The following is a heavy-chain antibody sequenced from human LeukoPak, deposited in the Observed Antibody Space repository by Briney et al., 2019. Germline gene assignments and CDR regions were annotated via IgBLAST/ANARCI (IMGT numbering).Heavy chain of an antibody. J-gene: IGHJ4*02. Sequence: ASVKVSCKASGYTFTSYGISWVRQAPGQGLEWMGWISAYNGNTNYAQKLQGRVTMTTDTSTSTAYMELRSLRSDDTAVYYCARESSGWYGGVLKYWGQGTLVTVSS. CDR1: GYTFTSYG. D-gene: IGHD6-19*01. V-gene: IGHV1-18*01. CDR2: ISAYNGNT. CDR3: ARESSGWYGGVLKY.